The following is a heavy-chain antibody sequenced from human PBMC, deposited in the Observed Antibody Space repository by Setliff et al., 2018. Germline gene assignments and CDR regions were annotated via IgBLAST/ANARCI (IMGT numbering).Heavy chain of an antibody. CDR2: IRYDGSYE. CDR3: AKASLAYSFGYYFDS. V-gene: IGHV3-30*02. D-gene: IGHD5-18*01. J-gene: IGHJ4*01. Sequence: GGSLRLSCTASESTFSSFGMHWVRQAPGKGLEWVGFIRYDGSYEYYADSVQGRFTISRDNSKNTLFLHMNNLRPEDTALYYCAKASLAYSFGYYFDSWGQGALVTVYS. CDR1: ESTFSSFG.